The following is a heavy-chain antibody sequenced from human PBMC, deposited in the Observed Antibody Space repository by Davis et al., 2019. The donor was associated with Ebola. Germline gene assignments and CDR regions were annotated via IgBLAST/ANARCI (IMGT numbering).Heavy chain of an antibody. V-gene: IGHV4-39*07. CDR2: INHSGST. Sequence: MPSETLSLTCTVSGGSISSSSYYWGWIRQPPGKGLEWIGEINHSGSTNYNPSLKSRVTISVDTSKNQLSLKLSSVTAADTAVYYCARVGYDFWSGYNNWFDPWGQGTLVTVSS. CDR3: ARVGYDFWSGYNNWFDP. J-gene: IGHJ5*02. CDR1: GGSISSSSYY. D-gene: IGHD3-3*01.